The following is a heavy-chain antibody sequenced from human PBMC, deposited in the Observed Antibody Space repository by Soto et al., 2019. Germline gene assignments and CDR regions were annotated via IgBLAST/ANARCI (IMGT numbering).Heavy chain of an antibody. CDR3: ARLAPIAAADGMDV. V-gene: IGHV4-38-2*01. D-gene: IGHD6-13*01. J-gene: IGHJ6*02. Sequence: PSETLSLTCAVSGYSISSGYYLGWIRQSPGKGLEWIGSIYHSGSTYYNPSLKSRVIISVDTSKNQFSLKLSSVTAADTAVHYCARLAPIAAADGMDVWGQGTTVTVSS. CDR1: GYSISSGYY. CDR2: IYHSGST.